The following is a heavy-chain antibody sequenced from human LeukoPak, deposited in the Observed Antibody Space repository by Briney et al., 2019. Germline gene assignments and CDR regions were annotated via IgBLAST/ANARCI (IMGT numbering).Heavy chain of an antibody. CDR2: ISGSGGSA. D-gene: IGHD3-3*01. CDR1: GFTFSSYA. J-gene: IGHJ4*02. Sequence: GGSLRLSCAASGFTFSSYAMSWVRQAPGKGLEWVSAISGSGGSAYYADSVKGRFTISRDNSKNTLYLQMNSLRAEDTAVYYCAKRDFWSGYFGWGQGTLVTVSS. V-gene: IGHV3-23*01. CDR3: AKRDFWSGYFG.